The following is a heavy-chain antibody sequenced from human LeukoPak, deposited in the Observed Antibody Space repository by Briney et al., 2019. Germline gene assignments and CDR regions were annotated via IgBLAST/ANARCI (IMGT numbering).Heavy chain of an antibody. CDR2: ISYDGSNK. J-gene: IGHJ4*02. D-gene: IGHD1-26*01. CDR1: GFTFSSYG. V-gene: IGHV3-30*18. CDR3: AKDLLGATQVSYFDY. Sequence: GGSLRLSCAASGFTFSSYGMHWVRQAPGKGLEWVAVISYDGSNKYYADSVKGRFTISRDNSKNTLYLQMNSLRAEDTAVYYCAKDLLGATQVSYFDYWGQGTLVTVSS.